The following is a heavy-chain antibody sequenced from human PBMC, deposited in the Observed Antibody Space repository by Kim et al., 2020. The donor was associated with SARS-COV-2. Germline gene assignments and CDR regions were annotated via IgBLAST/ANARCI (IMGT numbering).Heavy chain of an antibody. Sequence: GGSLRLSCAASGFTFRNYAMHWVRQAPGKGLEWGAVISNDGSNKYYADSVKGRFTISRDNTKNTLYLQMDSLRTEDTAVYYCARERLKDGYIDWGQGTLVTVSS. CDR2: ISNDGSNK. D-gene: IGHD5-12*01. CDR3: ARERLKDGYID. CDR1: GFTFRNYA. V-gene: IGHV3-30-3*01. J-gene: IGHJ4*02.